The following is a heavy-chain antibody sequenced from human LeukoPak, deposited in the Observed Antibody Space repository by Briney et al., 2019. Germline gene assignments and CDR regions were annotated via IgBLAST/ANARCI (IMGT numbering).Heavy chain of an antibody. CDR3: AKMWGPPTTRVRDFDY. CDR2: IRYDGSNK. Sequence: PGGSLRLSCAASGFTFSNYGIHWVRQAPGKELEWVAFIRYDGSNKYYADSVKGRFTISRDNSKNTLYLQMNSLRGEDTAVYYCAKMWGPPTTRVRDFDYWGQGTLVTVSS. J-gene: IGHJ4*02. CDR1: GFTFSNYG. D-gene: IGHD3-10*01. V-gene: IGHV3-30*02.